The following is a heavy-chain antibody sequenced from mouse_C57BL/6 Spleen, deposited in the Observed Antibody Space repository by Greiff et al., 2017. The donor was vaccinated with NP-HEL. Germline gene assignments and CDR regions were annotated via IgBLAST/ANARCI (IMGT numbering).Heavy chain of an antibody. Sequence: VKLQQPGAELVRPGSSVKLSCKASGYTFTSYWMHWVKQRPIQGLEWIGNIDPSDSETHYNQKFKEKATLTVDKSSSTAYMQLSSLTSEDSAVYYCAGWDYGGSYTYYYAVDYWGQGTSVTVSS. J-gene: IGHJ4*01. CDR3: AGWDYGGSYTYYYAVDY. D-gene: IGHD1-1*01. CDR1: GYTFTSYW. V-gene: IGHV1-52*01. CDR2: IDPSDSET.